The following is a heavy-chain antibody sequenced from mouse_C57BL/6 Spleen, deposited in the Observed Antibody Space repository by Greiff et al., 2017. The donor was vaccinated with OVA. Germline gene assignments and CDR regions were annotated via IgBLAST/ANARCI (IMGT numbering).Heavy chain of an antibody. CDR2: IWTGGGT. J-gene: IGHJ4*01. CDR1: GFSLTSYA. Sequence: VNLVESGPGLVAPSQILSITCTVSGFSLTSYAISWVRQPPGKGLEWLGVIWTGGGTNYNSALKSRLSISKDNSKSQVFLKMNSLQTDDTARYYCARNDYGSSYEALAMDYWGQGTSVTVSS. D-gene: IGHD1-1*01. CDR3: ARNDYGSSYEALAMDY. V-gene: IGHV2-9-1*01.